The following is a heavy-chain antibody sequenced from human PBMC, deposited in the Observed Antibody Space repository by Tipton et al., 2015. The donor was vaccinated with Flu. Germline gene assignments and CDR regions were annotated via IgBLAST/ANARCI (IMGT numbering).Heavy chain of an antibody. Sequence: LRLSCTVPGGSVSPYYWNWVRQSPGKGLEWIGYIYYRGTTGYNPSLKSRVTISVDTSKNQVSLKLTSVTAADTAVYYCARDLVQDYRDQYFGMDVWGQGTTVTVSS. V-gene: IGHV4-59*02. CDR2: IYYRGTT. D-gene: IGHD4-11*01. CDR3: ARDLVQDYRDQYFGMDV. J-gene: IGHJ6*02. CDR1: GGSVSPYY.